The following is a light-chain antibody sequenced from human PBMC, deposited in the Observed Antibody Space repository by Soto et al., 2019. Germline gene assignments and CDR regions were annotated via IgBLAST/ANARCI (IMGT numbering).Light chain of an antibody. CDR3: CEYASSSTGV. J-gene: IGLJ2*01. Sequence: QSAPTQPPSASGSPGQSVTFSCTGTSSDVGGYNYVSWYQQYPGKAPKLMIYEVYNRHSGVADRFSGSKSGNTASLTVSGLQHEEAAYYCCCEYASSSTGVFGGGTKLTVL. CDR1: SSDVGGYNY. CDR2: EVY. V-gene: IGLV2-8*01.